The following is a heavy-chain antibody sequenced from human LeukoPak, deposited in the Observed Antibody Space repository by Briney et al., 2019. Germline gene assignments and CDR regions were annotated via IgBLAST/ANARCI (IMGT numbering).Heavy chain of an antibody. D-gene: IGHD3-16*01. CDR2: FGYDGSNK. CDR1: GFTFSSYG. J-gene: IGHJ6*04. Sequence: GGSLRLSCAASGFTFSSYGMHWVRQAPGKGLEWLQVFGYDGSNKYYADSVKGRFTISRDNSKNTLYLQMNSLRAEDTAVYYCARATSPRGGYYYGMDVWGKGTTVTVSS. CDR3: ARATSPRGGYYYGMDV. V-gene: IGHV3-33*01.